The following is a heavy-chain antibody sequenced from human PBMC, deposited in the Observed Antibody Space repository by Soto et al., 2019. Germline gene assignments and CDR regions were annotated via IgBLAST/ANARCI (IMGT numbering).Heavy chain of an antibody. CDR3: ASRSGSYPYYFDY. CDR1: GYIFTGNY. J-gene: IGHJ4*02. Sequence: GASVKVSCKASGYIFTGNYMHWVRQAPGQGLEYMGWINPNNGATNYAQNFQGRVTMTWDTSISTAYMEVRRLSSVTAADTAVYYCASRSGSYPYYFDYWGQGTLVTVSS. V-gene: IGHV1-2*02. CDR2: INPNNGAT. D-gene: IGHD1-26*01.